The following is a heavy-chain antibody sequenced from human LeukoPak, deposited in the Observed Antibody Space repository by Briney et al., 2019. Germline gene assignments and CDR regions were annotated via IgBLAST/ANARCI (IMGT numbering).Heavy chain of an antibody. J-gene: IGHJ4*02. Sequence: GGSLRLSCAASGFTFTNYAINWVRQAPGKGLEWVSSISGSGGSAIYADSVKGRFTISRDNSKNTMRLQMNSLRADDTAVYFCARRYCTSTSCYNFDYWGQGTLVTVSS. CDR3: ARRYCTSTSCYNFDY. CDR2: ISGSGGSA. D-gene: IGHD2-2*01. V-gene: IGHV3-23*01. CDR1: GFTFTNYA.